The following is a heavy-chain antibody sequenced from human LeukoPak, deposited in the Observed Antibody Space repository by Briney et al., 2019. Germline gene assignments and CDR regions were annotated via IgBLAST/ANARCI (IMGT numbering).Heavy chain of an antibody. CDR3: ARQTYGSGRDGTFDY. J-gene: IGHJ4*02. Sequence: SETLSLTCTVSGGSISSSSYYWGWIRQPPGKGLEWIGSIYYSGSTYYNPSLKSRVTISVDTSKNQFSLKLSSVTAADTAVYYCARQTYGSGRDGTFDYWGQGTLVTVSS. CDR2: IYYSGST. D-gene: IGHD3-10*01. V-gene: IGHV4-39*01. CDR1: GGSISSSSYY.